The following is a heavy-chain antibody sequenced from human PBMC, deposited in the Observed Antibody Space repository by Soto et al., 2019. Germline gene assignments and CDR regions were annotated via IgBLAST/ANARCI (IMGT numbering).Heavy chain of an antibody. Sequence: GGSLRLSCAASGFTVSSNYMSWVRQAPGKGLEWVSVIYSGGSTYYADSVKGRFTISRDNSKNTLYLQMNSLRAEDTAVYYCARAVLSYSSWYAFDYWGQGTLVTVSS. V-gene: IGHV3-53*01. CDR2: IYSGGST. CDR1: GFTVSSNY. J-gene: IGHJ4*02. CDR3: ARAVLSYSSWYAFDY. D-gene: IGHD6-13*01.